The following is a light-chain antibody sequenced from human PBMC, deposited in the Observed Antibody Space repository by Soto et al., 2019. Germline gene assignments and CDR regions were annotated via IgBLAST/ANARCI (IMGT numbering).Light chain of an antibody. CDR3: QQYGSSGT. CDR1: QSVSNNY. Sequence: VLTQSPCTLSLSPGERATLSCRASQSVSNNYLAWYQQKPGQAPRLLIYGASNRATGIPDRFSGSGSGTDFTLTISRLEPEDFAVYYCQQYGSSGTFGQRTKVAIK. J-gene: IGKJ1*01. V-gene: IGKV3-20*01. CDR2: GAS.